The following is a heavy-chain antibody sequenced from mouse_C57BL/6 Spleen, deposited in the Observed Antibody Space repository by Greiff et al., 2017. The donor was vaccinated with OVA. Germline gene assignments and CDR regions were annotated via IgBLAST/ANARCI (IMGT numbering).Heavy chain of an antibody. CDR3: ARSGALPFAY. Sequence: QVHVKQSGAELVKPGASVKISCKASGYAFSSYWMNWVKQRPGKGLEWIGQIYPGDGDTNYNGKFKGKATLTADKSSSTAYMQLSSLTSEDSAVYFCARSGALPFAYWGQGTLVTVSA. CDR1: GYAFSSYW. V-gene: IGHV1-80*01. J-gene: IGHJ3*01. CDR2: IYPGDGDT.